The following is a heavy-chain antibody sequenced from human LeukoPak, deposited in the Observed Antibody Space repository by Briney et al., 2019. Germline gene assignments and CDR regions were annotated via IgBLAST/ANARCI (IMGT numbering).Heavy chain of an antibody. CDR2: MNPNSGNT. CDR1: GYTFTSYD. Sequence: ASVKVSCKASGYTFTSYDINWVRQATGQGLEWMGWMNPNSGNTGYAQKFQGRVTITRNTSISTAYVELSSLRSEDTAVYYCARGGAAGEYYYYYYMDVWGKGTTVTVSS. D-gene: IGHD6-13*01. V-gene: IGHV1-8*03. CDR3: ARGGAAGEYYYYYYMDV. J-gene: IGHJ6*03.